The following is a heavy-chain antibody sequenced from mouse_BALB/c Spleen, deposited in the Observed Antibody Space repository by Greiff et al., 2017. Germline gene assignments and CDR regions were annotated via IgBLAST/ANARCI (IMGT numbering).Heavy chain of an antibody. CDR1: GYTFTSYW. J-gene: IGHJ2*01. V-gene: IGHV1-5*01. CDR3: TRGNYGYFDY. D-gene: IGHD2-1*01. CDR2: IYPGNSDT. Sequence: VQLQQSGPELVKPGASVKISCKASGYTFTSYWMHWVKQRPGQGLEWIGAIYPGNSDTSYNQKFKGKAKLTAVTSTSTAYMELSSLTNEDSAVYYCTRGNYGYFDYWGQGTTLTVSS.